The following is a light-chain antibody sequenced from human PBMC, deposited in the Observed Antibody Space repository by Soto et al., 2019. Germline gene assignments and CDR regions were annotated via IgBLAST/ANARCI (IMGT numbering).Light chain of an antibody. J-gene: IGKJ1*01. CDR3: QQYENYWT. CDR2: DAS. Sequence: DIQLTQSPPTLSASVGDRVTITCRASQPISSWLAWYHQKPGKAPNLLIFDASNLESGVPSRFSGSGSGTEFTLTISILQPEDFGIYYCQQYENYWTFGQGTKVEIK. V-gene: IGKV1-5*01. CDR1: QPISSW.